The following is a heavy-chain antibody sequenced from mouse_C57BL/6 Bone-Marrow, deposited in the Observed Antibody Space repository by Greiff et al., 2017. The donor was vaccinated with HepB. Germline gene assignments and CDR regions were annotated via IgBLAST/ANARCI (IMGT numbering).Heavy chain of an antibody. J-gene: IGHJ4*01. Sequence: EVQGVESGTVLARPGASVKMSCKTSGYTFTSYWMHWVKQRPGQGLEWIGAIYPGNSDTSYNQKFKGKAKLTAVTSASTAYMELSSLTNEDAAVYYCTRDDYDGYYAMDYWGQGTSVTVSS. CDR1: GYTFTSYW. CDR2: IYPGNSDT. V-gene: IGHV1-5*01. D-gene: IGHD2-4*01. CDR3: TRDDYDGYYAMDY.